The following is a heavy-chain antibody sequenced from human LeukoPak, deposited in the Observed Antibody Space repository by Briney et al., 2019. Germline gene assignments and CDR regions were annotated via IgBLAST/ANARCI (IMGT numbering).Heavy chain of an antibody. V-gene: IGHV3-33*03. Sequence: GRSLRLSCAASGFTFSTYGMHWVRQAPGKGLEWVAVISFDGSNKYYGDSVRGRFTISRDNAKNSLYLQMNSLRAEDTAVYYCANGDKKRITMVRGVMQPFDYWGQGTLVTVSS. D-gene: IGHD3-10*01. CDR1: GFTFSTYG. CDR3: ANGDKKRITMVRGVMQPFDY. J-gene: IGHJ4*02. CDR2: ISFDGSNK.